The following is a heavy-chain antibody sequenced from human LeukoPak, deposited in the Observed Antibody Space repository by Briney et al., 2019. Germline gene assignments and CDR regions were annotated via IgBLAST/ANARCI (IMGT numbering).Heavy chain of an antibody. V-gene: IGHV3-23*01. CDR2: ISGSGGST. Sequence: PGGSLRLSCAASGFTFSSYAMSWVRQAPGKGLEWVSAISGSGGSTYYADSVKGRFTISRDNSKNTLYLQMNSLRAEDTAVYYCAKDSGSYYDPNWFDPWGQGTLVTVSS. CDR3: AKDSGSYYDPNWFDP. D-gene: IGHD1-26*01. CDR1: GFTFSSYA. J-gene: IGHJ5*02.